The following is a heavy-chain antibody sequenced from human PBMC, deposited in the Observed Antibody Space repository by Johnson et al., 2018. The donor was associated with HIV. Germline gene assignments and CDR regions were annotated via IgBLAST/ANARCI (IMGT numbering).Heavy chain of an antibody. CDR2: ISYDGSNK. V-gene: IGHV3-30*04. CDR3: ARVRGGRENAFDI. CDR1: GFRFSSYA. Sequence: QVQLVESGGGVVQPGRSLRLSCVASGFRFSSYAVHWVRQAPGKGLEWVAVISYDGSNKYYADSVKGRFTISRDNSKNTLYLQMNSPRVEDTAVYYCARVRGGRENAFDIWGQGTMVTVS. D-gene: IGHD1-26*01. J-gene: IGHJ3*02.